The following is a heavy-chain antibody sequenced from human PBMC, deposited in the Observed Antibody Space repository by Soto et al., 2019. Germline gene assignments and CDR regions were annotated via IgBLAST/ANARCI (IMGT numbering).Heavy chain of an antibody. CDR2: IINTGGGT. CDR3: AKDYYASSGYYLAYAFDI. Sequence: VSLTLSCAASGFTFSSYAMSGVRKTEEQGLEWVSVIINTGGGTPYSDSVKGRFTISRDNSKNTVYLQMNSLGAEDTAVYYCAKDYYASSGYYLAYAFDIWGQGTMVTVSS. J-gene: IGHJ3*02. D-gene: IGHD3-22*01. CDR1: GFTFSSYA. V-gene: IGHV3-23*01.